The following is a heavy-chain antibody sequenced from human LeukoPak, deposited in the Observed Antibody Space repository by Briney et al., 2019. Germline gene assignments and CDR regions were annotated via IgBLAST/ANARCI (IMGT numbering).Heavy chain of an antibody. V-gene: IGHV4-39*07. CDR2: IYYTGST. CDR3: ARDRRYCSGGSCYSGYFDY. D-gene: IGHD2-15*01. CDR1: GGSISSSSYY. Sequence: SETLSLTCTVSGGSISSSSYYWGWIRQPPGKGLEWIGSIYYTGSTYYNPSLKSRVTISVDTSKNQFSLKLSSVTAADTAVYYCARDRRYCSGGSCYSGYFDYWGQGTLVTVSS. J-gene: IGHJ4*02.